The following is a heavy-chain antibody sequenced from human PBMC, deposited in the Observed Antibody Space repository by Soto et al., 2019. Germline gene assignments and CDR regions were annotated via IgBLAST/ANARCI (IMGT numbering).Heavy chain of an antibody. J-gene: IGHJ4*02. Sequence: ASVKVSCKTSGYTFSRYYMHWVRQAPGQGLELMGIINPSSGSPNYAQKLQGRLTVTRGKSTSTVYMELNGLTSEDTAMYYCARGVVVMVYEMGGPDYWGQGTLVTVSA. V-gene: IGHV1-46*01. CDR2: INPSSGSP. CDR3: ARGVVVMVYEMGGPDY. D-gene: IGHD2-8*01. CDR1: GYTFSRYY.